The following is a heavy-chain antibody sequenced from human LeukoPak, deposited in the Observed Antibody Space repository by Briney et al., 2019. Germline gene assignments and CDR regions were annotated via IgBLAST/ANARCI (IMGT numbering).Heavy chain of an antibody. V-gene: IGHV1-69*13. J-gene: IGHJ4*02. D-gene: IGHD6-6*01. CDR1: GGTFSSYA. CDR2: IIPIFGTA. Sequence: SVKVSCKASGGTFSSYAIRWVRQAPGQGLEWMGGIIPIFGTANYAQEFQGRVTITADESTSTAYMELSSLRSEDTAVYYCARVSEYSSSSELRGWGQGTLVTVSS. CDR3: ARVSEYSSSSELRG.